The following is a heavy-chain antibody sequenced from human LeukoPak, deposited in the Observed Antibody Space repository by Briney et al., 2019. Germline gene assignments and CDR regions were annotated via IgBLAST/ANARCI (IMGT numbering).Heavy chain of an antibody. CDR1: GFTFNNYW. CDR3: ARSFGGRTEY. Sequence: GGSLRVSCAASGFTFNNYWFHWVRQAPGKGLVWVSRLNTDGSITNYADSVKGRFTISRDNAKNTLYLQMNSLRAEDTAVYYCARSFGGRTEYWGQGTLVTVSS. V-gene: IGHV3-74*01. CDR2: LNTDGSIT. J-gene: IGHJ4*02. D-gene: IGHD2-15*01.